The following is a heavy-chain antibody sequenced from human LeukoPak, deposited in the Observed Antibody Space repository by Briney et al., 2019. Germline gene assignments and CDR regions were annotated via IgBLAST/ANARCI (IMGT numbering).Heavy chain of an antibody. CDR1: GFTFSSYG. CDR3: AREYSSTWYAGRGLFDY. CDR2: ISSSGSTI. J-gene: IGHJ4*02. Sequence: GRSLRLSCAASGFTFSSYGMHWVRQAPGKGLEWLSYISSSGSTINYADSVKGRVTISRDNAKNSLYLQMNSLRAEDTAIYYCAREYSSTWYAGRGLFDYWGQGTLVTVSS. D-gene: IGHD6-13*01. V-gene: IGHV3-48*04.